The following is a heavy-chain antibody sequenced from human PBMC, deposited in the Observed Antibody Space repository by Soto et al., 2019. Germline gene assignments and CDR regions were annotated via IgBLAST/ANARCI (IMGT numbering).Heavy chain of an antibody. V-gene: IGHV4-4*07. J-gene: IGHJ5*02. Sequence: SETLSLTCTVSGGSISSYYWSWIRQPAGKGLEWIGRIYTSGSTNYNPSLKSRVTMSVDTSKNQFSLKLSSVTAADTAVYYCARDLRYSSGWYWFDPWRQGTLVTVSS. D-gene: IGHD6-19*01. CDR1: GGSISSYY. CDR2: IYTSGST. CDR3: ARDLRYSSGWYWFDP.